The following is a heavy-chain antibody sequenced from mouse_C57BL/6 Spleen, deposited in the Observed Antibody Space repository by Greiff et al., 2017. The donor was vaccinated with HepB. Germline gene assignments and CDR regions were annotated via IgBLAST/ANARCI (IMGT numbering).Heavy chain of an antibody. CDR1: GYTFTSYW. CDR2: IYPSDSET. Sequence: VQLQQSGAELVRPGSSVKLSCKASGYTFTSYWMDWVKQRPGQGLEWIGNIYPSDSETHYNQKFKDKATLTVDKSSSTAYMQRSRLTSEDSAGYYVARGGGGTKYYAMDYWGQGTSVTVSS. CDR3: ARGGGGTKYYAMDY. D-gene: IGHD1-3*01. J-gene: IGHJ4*01. V-gene: IGHV1-61*01.